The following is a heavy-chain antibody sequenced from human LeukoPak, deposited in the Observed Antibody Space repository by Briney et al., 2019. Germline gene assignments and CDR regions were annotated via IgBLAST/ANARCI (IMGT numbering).Heavy chain of an antibody. D-gene: IGHD6-13*01. CDR2: INHSGSP. J-gene: IGHJ4*02. CDR1: GGSFSGYY. Sequence: SETLSLTCAVYGGSFSGYYWSWIRQPPGKGLEWIGEINHSGSPNYNPSLKSRVTISVDTSNNQLSLKLSSVTAADTAVYYCATGVHGIAAAGDYYFDYWGQGTLVTVSS. CDR3: ATGVHGIAAAGDYYFDY. V-gene: IGHV4-34*01.